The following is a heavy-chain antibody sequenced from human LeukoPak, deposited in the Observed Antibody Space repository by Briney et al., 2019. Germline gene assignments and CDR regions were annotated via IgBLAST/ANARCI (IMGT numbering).Heavy chain of an antibody. D-gene: IGHD2-15*01. CDR1: GFTFSSYA. CDR2: ISYDGSNK. Sequence: GRSLRLSCAASGFTFSSYAMHWVRQAPGKGLEWVAVISYDGSNKYYADSVKGRFTISRDNSKNTLYLQMNSLRAEDTAVYYCAKEYGYCSGGSCYSQGYFDYWGQGTLVTVSS. CDR3: AKEYGYCSGGSCYSQGYFDY. V-gene: IGHV3-30*04. J-gene: IGHJ4*02.